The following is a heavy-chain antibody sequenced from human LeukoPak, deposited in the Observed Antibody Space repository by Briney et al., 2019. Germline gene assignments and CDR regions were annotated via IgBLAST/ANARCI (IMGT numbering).Heavy chain of an antibody. CDR3: VRGTGY. V-gene: IGHV3-64D*06. CDR1: GLTFSTYV. J-gene: IGHJ4*02. Sequence: PGGSLRLSCSVSGLTFSTYVMQWVRQAPGKGLEYVSAISSNGDNTYYADSVKGRFTISRDNSKNTLYLQMSSLRADDTAVYYCVRGTGYWGQGTLVTVSS. CDR2: ISSNGDNT.